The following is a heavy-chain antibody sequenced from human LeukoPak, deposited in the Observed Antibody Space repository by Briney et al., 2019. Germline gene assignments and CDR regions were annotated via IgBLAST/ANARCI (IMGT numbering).Heavy chain of an antibody. Sequence: GGSLRLSCAASGFTFSSYSMNWVRQAPGKGLEWVSSISSSSSYIYYADSVKGRFTISRDNAKNSLYLQMNSLRAEDTAVYYCARDILEANWFDPWGQGTLVTASS. CDR2: ISSSSSYI. J-gene: IGHJ5*02. V-gene: IGHV3-21*01. D-gene: IGHD3-3*01. CDR3: ARDILEANWFDP. CDR1: GFTFSSYS.